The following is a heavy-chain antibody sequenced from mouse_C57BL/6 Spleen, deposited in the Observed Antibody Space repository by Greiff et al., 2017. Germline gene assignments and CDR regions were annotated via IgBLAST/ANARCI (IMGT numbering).Heavy chain of an antibody. Sequence: VQLKESGPELVKPGASVKISCKASGYSFTDYNMNWVKQSNGKSLEWIGVINPNNGTTSYNQKFKGKATLTVDQSSSTAYMQLNSLTSEDAAVYYCERGSSYAMDYWGQGTSVTVSS. CDR2: INPNNGTT. V-gene: IGHV1-39*01. CDR3: ERGSSYAMDY. J-gene: IGHJ4*01. D-gene: IGHD1-3*01. CDR1: GYSFTDYN.